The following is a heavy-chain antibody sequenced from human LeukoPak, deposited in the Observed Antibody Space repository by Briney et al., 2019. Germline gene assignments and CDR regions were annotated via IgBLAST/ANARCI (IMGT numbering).Heavy chain of an antibody. V-gene: IGHV3-9*01. CDR1: GFTFDDYA. CDR3: AKGVTYHYESGSVKWFDP. CDR2: ISWKSDSI. D-gene: IGHD3-10*01. Sequence: GGSLRLSCAASGFTFDDYAMHWVRQPPGKGLEWVSGISWKSDSIGYADSVKGRFTISRDNAKKSLYLLMNSLRAEDTALYYCAKGVTYHYESGSVKWFDPWGQGTLVTVSS. J-gene: IGHJ5*02.